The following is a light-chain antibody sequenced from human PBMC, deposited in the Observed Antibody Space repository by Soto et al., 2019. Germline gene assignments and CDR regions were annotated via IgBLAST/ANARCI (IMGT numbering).Light chain of an antibody. J-gene: IGKJ4*01. CDR1: QSVKSSY. CDR2: GAS. V-gene: IGKV3-20*01. Sequence: EIVLTQSPGTLSLSPGERATLSCRASQSVKSSYLAWYQQKPGQPPRLLIYGASTRATGIPDRFIGSGSATGFTLTITRMEPEDFAVFYCQQYGSSPLTFGGGCKVEIK. CDR3: QQYGSSPLT.